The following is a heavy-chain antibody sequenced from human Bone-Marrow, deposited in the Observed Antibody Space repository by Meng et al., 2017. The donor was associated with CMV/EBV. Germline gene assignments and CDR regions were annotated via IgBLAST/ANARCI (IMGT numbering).Heavy chain of an antibody. V-gene: IGHV3-30*04. Sequence: GGSLRLSCASPGLTFSSHVLHWVRQAPGKGLEWVAALSHDGSNKYYADSVRGRFSISRDNSKNTLYLQMNSQSAEDPAVYYCARGRRMAVAGTDLDSWGKGTLVTVSS. CDR1: GLTFSSHV. CDR3: ARGRRMAVAGTDLDS. J-gene: IGHJ4*02. CDR2: LSHDGSNK. D-gene: IGHD6-19*01.